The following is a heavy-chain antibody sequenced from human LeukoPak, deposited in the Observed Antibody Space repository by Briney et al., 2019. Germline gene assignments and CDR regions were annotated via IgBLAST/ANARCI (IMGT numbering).Heavy chain of an antibody. J-gene: IGHJ4*02. D-gene: IGHD4-11*01. CDR2: SYTSGST. Sequence: SETLSLTCTVSGASISTYYWSWIRQPAGKGLEWIGRSYTSGSTNYNPSLKSRVTMSVDTSKNQFSLKLRSVTAADTALYYCAREYSNSEPYYFDYWGQGTLVTVSS. V-gene: IGHV4-4*07. CDR1: GASISTYY. CDR3: AREYSNSEPYYFDY.